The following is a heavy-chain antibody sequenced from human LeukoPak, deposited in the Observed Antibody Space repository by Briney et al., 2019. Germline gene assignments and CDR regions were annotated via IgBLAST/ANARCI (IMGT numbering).Heavy chain of an antibody. J-gene: IGHJ4*02. D-gene: IGHD2/OR15-2a*01. CDR2: ISGSGGTT. CDR1: GFTFSNYA. Sequence: GGSLRLSCAASGFTFSNYAMSWVRQAPGKGLEWVSTISGSGGTTYYADSVKGRFTISRDNSKNTLYPQMNSLRADDTAVYYCANPTLHWGQGTLVTVSS. V-gene: IGHV3-23*01. CDR3: ANPTLH.